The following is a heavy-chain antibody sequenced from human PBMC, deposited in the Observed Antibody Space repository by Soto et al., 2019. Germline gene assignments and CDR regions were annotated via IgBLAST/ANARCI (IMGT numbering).Heavy chain of an antibody. D-gene: IGHD2-15*01. CDR2: ISGSGGST. CDR1: GFTFSSYG. Sequence: GGSLRLSCAASGFTFSSYGMHWVRQAPGKGLEWVSAISGSGGSTYYADSVEGRFTISRDNSKSTLYLQMNSLRVEDTAVYYCAYTYCSDTSCLIPSSSWYYFDYWGQGTLVTVSS. CDR3: AYTYCSDTSCLIPSSSWYYFDY. J-gene: IGHJ4*02. V-gene: IGHV3-23*01.